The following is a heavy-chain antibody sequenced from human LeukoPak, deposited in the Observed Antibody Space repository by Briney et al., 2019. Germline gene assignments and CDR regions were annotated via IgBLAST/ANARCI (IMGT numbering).Heavy chain of an antibody. D-gene: IGHD3-22*01. CDR1: GGTFSSYA. V-gene: IGHV1-69*04. CDR3: ASRDSSGYSDY. J-gene: IGHJ4*02. CDR2: IIPILGIA. Sequence: SVKVSCKASGGTFSSYATSWVRQAPGQGLEWMGRIIPILGIANYAQKFQGRVTITADKSTNTAYMELSSLRPEDTAVYYCASRDSSGYSDYWGQGTLVTVSS.